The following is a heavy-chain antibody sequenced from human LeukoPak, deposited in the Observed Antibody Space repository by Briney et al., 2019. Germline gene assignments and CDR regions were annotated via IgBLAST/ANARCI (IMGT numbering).Heavy chain of an antibody. V-gene: IGHV3-30*03. CDR2: ISYDGSNK. CDR3: AREPRAAFDI. CDR1: GFTFSSYG. Sequence: GRSLRLSCAASGFTFSSYGMHWVRQAPGKGLEWVAVISYDGSNKYYADSVKGRFTISRDNSKNTLYLQMNSLRAEDTAVYYCAREPRAAFDIWGQGTMVTVSS. J-gene: IGHJ3*02.